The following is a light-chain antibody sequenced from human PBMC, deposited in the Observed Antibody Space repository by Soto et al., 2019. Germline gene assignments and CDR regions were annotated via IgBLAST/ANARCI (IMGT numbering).Light chain of an antibody. CDR3: ASWDVGLEGPI. CDR2: NNN. Sequence: QPVLTQPPSTSGTPGQRVTIPCSGTMSNIGRNTVNWYQHLPGTAPKLLIYNNNQWPSGVPDRFSGSKSGTSASLAISGLQSEDEGTYYCASWDVGLEGPIFGGGTKLTVL. CDR1: MSNIGRNT. J-gene: IGLJ2*01. V-gene: IGLV1-44*01.